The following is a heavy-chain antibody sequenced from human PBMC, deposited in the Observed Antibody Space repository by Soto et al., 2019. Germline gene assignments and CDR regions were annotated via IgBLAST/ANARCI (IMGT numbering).Heavy chain of an antibody. V-gene: IGHV4-28*01. D-gene: IGHD5-18*01. J-gene: IGHJ4*02. Sequence: QLQLQESGPGLVKPSDTLSLTCAVSGYSISSSNWWGWIRQPPGKGLEWIGYIYYSGSTYYTPSLKSRVTMPVATSNNQFSLRLNSVTAVDTAVYYCASKPNSRYYFDYWGQGTLVTVSS. CDR1: GYSISSSNW. CDR2: IYYSGST. CDR3: ASKPNSRYYFDY.